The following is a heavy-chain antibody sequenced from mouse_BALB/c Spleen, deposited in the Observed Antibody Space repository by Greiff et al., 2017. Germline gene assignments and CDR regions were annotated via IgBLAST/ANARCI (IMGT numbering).Heavy chain of an antibody. J-gene: IGHJ2*01. V-gene: IGHV1-87*01. CDR1: GYTFTSYW. CDR2: IYPGDGDT. CDR3: ARSITTVVAYYFDY. Sequence: ESGAELARPGASVKLSCKASGYTFTSYWMQWVKQRPGQGLEWIGAIYPGDGDTRYTQKFKGKATLTADKSSSTAYMQLSSLASEDSAVYYCARSITTVVAYYFDYWGQGTTLTVSS. D-gene: IGHD1-1*01.